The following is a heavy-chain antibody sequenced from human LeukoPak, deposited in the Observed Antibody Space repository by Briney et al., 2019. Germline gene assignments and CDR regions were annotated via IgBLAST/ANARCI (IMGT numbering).Heavy chain of an antibody. CDR2: ISYDGSNK. CDR3: AKDHPGEGLFFDY. J-gene: IGHJ4*02. D-gene: IGHD3-16*01. CDR1: GFAFSSYA. V-gene: IGHV3-30*04. Sequence: GGSLRLSCAASGFAFSSYAMHWVRQAPGKGLEWVAVISYDGSNKYYADSVKGRFTISRDNSKNTLYLQMNSLRAEDTAVYYCAKDHPGEGLFFDYWGQGTLVTVSS.